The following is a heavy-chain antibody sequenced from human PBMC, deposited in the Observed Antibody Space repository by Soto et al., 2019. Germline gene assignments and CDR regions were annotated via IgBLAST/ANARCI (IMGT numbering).Heavy chain of an antibody. D-gene: IGHD1-26*01. CDR3: AREAIVAGATTGMDV. Sequence: QVQLVQSGAEVKKPGASVKVSCKASGYTLTTFFMHWVRQAPGQGLEWMGVINPGNPAGRSTTYAQKSQGRVTRTTDTSTSTGYLELSRLRSDDTAVYYCAREAIVAGATTGMDVWGQGTTVTVSS. CDR1: GYTLTTFF. CDR2: INPGNPAGRST. V-gene: IGHV1-46*01. J-gene: IGHJ6*02.